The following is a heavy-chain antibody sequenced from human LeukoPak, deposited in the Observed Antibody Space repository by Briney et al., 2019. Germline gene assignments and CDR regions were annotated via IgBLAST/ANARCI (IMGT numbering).Heavy chain of an antibody. V-gene: IGHV3-53*01. Sequence: GGSLRLSCAASGFTVSTNYMSWVRQAPGKGLEWVSVTYSGGSSYYADSVQGRFTVSRDISKNTVYLQMSSLRAEDTALYYCARIPGTGTSSWFDSWGQGTPVTVSS. CDR1: GFTVSTNY. CDR2: TYSGGSS. CDR3: ARIPGTGTSSWFDS. D-gene: IGHD2-2*01. J-gene: IGHJ5*01.